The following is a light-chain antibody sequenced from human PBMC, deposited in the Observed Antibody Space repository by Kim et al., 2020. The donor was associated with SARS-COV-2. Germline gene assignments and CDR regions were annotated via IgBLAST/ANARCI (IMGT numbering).Light chain of an antibody. CDR3: QQRSNWVT. J-gene: IGKJ4*01. V-gene: IGKV3-11*01. CDR1: QSVSSY. CDR2: DAS. Sequence: SLSPGERATLSCRASQSVSSYFAWYQQNPGQAPRLLIYDASNRATGIPARFSGSGSGTDFTLTISSLEPEDFAVYYCQQRSNWVTFGGGTKVDIK.